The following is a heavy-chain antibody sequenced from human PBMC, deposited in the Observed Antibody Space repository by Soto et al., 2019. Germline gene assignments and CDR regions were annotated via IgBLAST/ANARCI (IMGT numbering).Heavy chain of an antibody. CDR3: AKDRITMVRGVLIMHY. D-gene: IGHD3-10*01. J-gene: IGHJ4*02. CDR2: INAGNGDT. Sequence: QVQLVQSGAEVKKPGASVKVSCKASGYTFTNYALHWVRQAPGQRREWMGWINAGNGDTKYSQKFQGRVTITRDTSASTAYMELSSLRSEDTAVYYCAKDRITMVRGVLIMHYCVQGTLVTVSS. CDR1: GYTFTNYA. V-gene: IGHV1-3*01.